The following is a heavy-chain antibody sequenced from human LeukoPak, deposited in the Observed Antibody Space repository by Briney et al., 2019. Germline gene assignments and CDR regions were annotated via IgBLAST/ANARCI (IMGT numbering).Heavy chain of an antibody. J-gene: IGHJ2*01. D-gene: IGHD6-19*01. V-gene: IGHV3-23*01. CDR2: ISGSGGST. Sequence: GGSLRLSCAASGFTFSSYWMSWVRQAPGKGLEWVSAISGSGGSTYYADSVKGRFTISRDNSKNTLYLQMNSLRAEDTAVYYCAKDSSGWTSDWYFDLWGRGTLVTVSS. CDR3: AKDSSGWTSDWYFDL. CDR1: GFTFSSYW.